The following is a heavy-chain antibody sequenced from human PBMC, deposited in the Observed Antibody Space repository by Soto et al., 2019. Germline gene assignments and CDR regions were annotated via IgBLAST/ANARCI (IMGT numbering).Heavy chain of an antibody. CDR1: DGSITSSGSA. D-gene: IGHD1-1*01. J-gene: IGHJ4*02. CDR3: ARHIHNQGFEYYFSS. Sequence: SETLSLTCNAPDGSITSSGSAWGWILHSPGKGLEWIGTIDYSGNIYYIPSLKSRITISVDTSKNQISLKLSSVTAADTAVYYCARHIHNQGFEYYFSSWGQGTLVTVSS. CDR2: IDYSGNI. V-gene: IGHV4-39*01.